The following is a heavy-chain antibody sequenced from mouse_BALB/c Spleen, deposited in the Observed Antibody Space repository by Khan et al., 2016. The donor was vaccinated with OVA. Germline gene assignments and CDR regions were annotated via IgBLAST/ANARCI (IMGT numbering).Heavy chain of an antibody. Sequence: EVELVESGPGLVKPSQSLSLTCTVTVSSFTRGYAWNWIRQFPGTKLDWMAYITSIGGTNYTPSLTSRISLPRATSKNQFFLQLNAVTTEDTATYYCARTARIKYWGQGTTLTVSS. CDR2: ITSIGGT. CDR3: ARTARIKY. CDR1: VSSFTRGYA. D-gene: IGHD1-2*01. V-gene: IGHV3-2*02. J-gene: IGHJ2*01.